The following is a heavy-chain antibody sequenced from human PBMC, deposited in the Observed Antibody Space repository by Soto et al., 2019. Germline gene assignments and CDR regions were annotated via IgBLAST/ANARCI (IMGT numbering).Heavy chain of an antibody. CDR3: AKDTHSSGCPDY. Sequence: PGGSLRLSCAASGFTFSSYGMHWVRQAPGKGLEWVAVISYDGSNKYYADSVKGRFTITRDNSKNTLYLQMNSLRAEDTAVYYCAKDTHSSGCPDYWGQGTLVTVSS. CDR2: ISYDGSNK. V-gene: IGHV3-30*18. CDR1: GFTFSSYG. J-gene: IGHJ4*02. D-gene: IGHD6-19*01.